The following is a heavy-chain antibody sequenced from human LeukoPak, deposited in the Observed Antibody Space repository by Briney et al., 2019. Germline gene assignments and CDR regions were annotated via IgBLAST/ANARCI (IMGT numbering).Heavy chain of an antibody. D-gene: IGHD3-9*01. Sequence: GGSLRLSCAASGFTFSSYSMNWVRQAPGKGLEWVSSISSSSSYIYYADSVKGRFTISRDNAKNSLYLQMNSLRAEDTAVYYCARGGNYDILTGPVAFDIRGQGTMVTVSS. CDR1: GFTFSSYS. V-gene: IGHV3-21*01. J-gene: IGHJ3*02. CDR3: ARGGNYDILTGPVAFDI. CDR2: ISSSSSYI.